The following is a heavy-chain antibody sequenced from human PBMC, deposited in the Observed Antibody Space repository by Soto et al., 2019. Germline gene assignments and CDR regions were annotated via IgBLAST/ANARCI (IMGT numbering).Heavy chain of an antibody. J-gene: IGHJ4*02. CDR2: VHYSGNT. CDR1: GGSLSSQY. V-gene: IGHV4-59*11. Sequence: SETLSLTCTVSGGSLSSQYWTWIRQPPGKGLEWIGYVHYSGNTNYNPSLKSRVTISVDTSKNQFSLKLSSVTAADTAVYYCARGTFDYWGQGTLVTVYS. CDR3: ARGTFDY.